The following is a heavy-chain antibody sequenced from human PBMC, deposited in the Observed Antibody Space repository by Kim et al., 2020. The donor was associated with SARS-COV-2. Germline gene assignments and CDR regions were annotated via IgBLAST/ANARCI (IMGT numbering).Heavy chain of an antibody. CDR2: ISYDGSNK. Sequence: GGSLRLSCAASGFTFSSYAMHWVRQAPGKGLEWVAVISYDGSNKYYADSVKGRFTISRDNSKNTLYLQMNSLRAEDTAVYYCAREGSSPGGWELLTFDYWGQGTLVTVSS. D-gene: IGHD1-26*01. V-gene: IGHV3-30*04. CDR3: AREGSSPGGWELLTFDY. CDR1: GFTFSSYA. J-gene: IGHJ4*02.